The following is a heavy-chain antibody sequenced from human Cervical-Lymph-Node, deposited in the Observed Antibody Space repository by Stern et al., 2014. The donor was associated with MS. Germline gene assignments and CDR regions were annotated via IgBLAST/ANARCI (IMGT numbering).Heavy chain of an antibody. D-gene: IGHD2-8*02. CDR2: LIPLFRTP. CDR3: ARDLRYRHHFDSGSRYWDFDS. V-gene: IGHV1-69*06. J-gene: IGHJ4*02. Sequence: VQLVESGAEVKKPGSSVKVACKTSGGSFANYGIHWVRQAPGQGLEWMGGLIPLFRTPNYAQSFQDRLTIHADRTTTTVYMELSSLTSEDTAVYHCARDLRYRHHFDSGSRYWDFDSWGQGTLVTVSS. CDR1: GGSFANYG.